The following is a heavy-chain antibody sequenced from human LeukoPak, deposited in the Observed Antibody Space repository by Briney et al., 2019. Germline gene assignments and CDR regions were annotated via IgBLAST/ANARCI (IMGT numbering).Heavy chain of an antibody. CDR1: GGSISSYY. CDR2: IYYNGST. D-gene: IGHD3-3*01. V-gene: IGHV4-59*01. J-gene: IGHJ6*02. CDR3: ARQTGKYYDFWSGYYRRTPLDYYYYGMDV. Sequence: SETLSLTCTVSGGSISSYYWSWIRQPPGKGLEWIGYIYYNGSTNYNPSLKSRVTISVDTSKNQFSLKLSSVTAADTAVYYCARQTGKYYDFWSGYYRRTPLDYYYYGMDVWGQGTTVTVSS.